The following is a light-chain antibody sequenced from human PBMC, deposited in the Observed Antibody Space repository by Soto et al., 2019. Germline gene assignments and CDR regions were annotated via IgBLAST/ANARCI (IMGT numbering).Light chain of an antibody. CDR3: QQYGDYPRT. V-gene: IGKV1-5*03. CDR1: QSISSW. J-gene: IGKJ1*01. CDR2: KAS. Sequence: DIQMTQSPSTLSAFVGDRVTITCRASQSISSWLAWYQQKPGKAPKLLIYKASSLESGVPSRFSGSGSATEFTLTISSLQPDDFATYYCQQYGDYPRTFGQGTKVEIK.